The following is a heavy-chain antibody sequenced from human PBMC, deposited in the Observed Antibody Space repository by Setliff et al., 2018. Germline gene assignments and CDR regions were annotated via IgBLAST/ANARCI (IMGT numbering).Heavy chain of an antibody. CDR3: TRGPDGYTYQGAFDI. Sequence: PSETLSLTCAVYGGSFSGYYWSWVRQPPGKXLEXIGXXXXXXXTNYNPSLXXRVTISVDTSKNQFSLKLSSVTAADTAVYYCTRGPDGYTYQGAFDIWGQGTMVTVSS. D-gene: IGHD5-12*01. J-gene: IGHJ3*02. V-gene: IGHV4-34*01. CDR1: GGSFSGYY. CDR2: XXXXXXT.